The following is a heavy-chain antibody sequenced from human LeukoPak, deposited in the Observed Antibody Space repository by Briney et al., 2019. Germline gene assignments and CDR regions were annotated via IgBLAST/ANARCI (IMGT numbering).Heavy chain of an antibody. CDR2: IRTDGGEK. D-gene: IGHD6-13*01. CDR3: ARIGYSTSWANFDY. V-gene: IGHV3-33*01. J-gene: IGHJ4*02. Sequence: GTSLRLSCAASGFTFRNYGMHWVRHAPGKGLEWVASIRTDGGEKYHADPVQGRFSISRDNSKNTLYLQMDSLRAEDTALYYCARIGYSTSWANFDYWGQGTLVTVSS. CDR1: GFTFRNYG.